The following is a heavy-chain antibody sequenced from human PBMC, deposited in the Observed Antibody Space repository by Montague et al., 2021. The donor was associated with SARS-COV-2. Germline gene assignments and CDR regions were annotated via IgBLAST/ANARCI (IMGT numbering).Heavy chain of an antibody. D-gene: IGHD3-10*01. V-gene: IGHV4-34*01. CDR3: ARLRDGVVPSPILGVGPFYSYYYMDV. Sequence: SETLSLTCAVHGSSFSGYYWNWIRQSPGKGLEWIGEVNHGGSTKFRPSLKGRLTISTDTSKNQFSLKLTSVAAADTAVYYCARLRDGVVPSPILGVGPFYSYYYMDVWGRGTPVTVSS. CDR1: GSSFSGYY. J-gene: IGHJ6*03. CDR2: VNHGGST.